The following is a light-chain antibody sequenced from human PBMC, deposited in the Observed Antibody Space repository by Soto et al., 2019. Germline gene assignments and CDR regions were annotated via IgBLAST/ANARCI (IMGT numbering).Light chain of an antibody. CDR2: EGD. J-gene: IGLJ3*02. V-gene: IGLV2-23*01. Sequence: QSALTQPASVSGSPGQSITISCTGTSSDFERYNFVSWYQQHPGKAPKLIIYEGDKRPAGVSNHFSGSKSGYTASLTISGLQAGDEADYYCCSYAGSSALVFGGGTKLTVL. CDR1: SSDFERYNF. CDR3: CSYAGSSALV.